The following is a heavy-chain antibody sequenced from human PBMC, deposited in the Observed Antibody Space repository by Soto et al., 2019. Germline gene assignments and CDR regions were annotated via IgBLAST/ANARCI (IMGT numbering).Heavy chain of an antibody. D-gene: IGHD2-15*01. Sequence: GGSLRLSCAASGFTFRSYGMHWLRQAPGKGLEWVSSIRTISSAIYFADSVRGRFTISRDNARNSLYLQMTSLRDEDTAVYYCARETPSFDSWGQGTMVTVYS. CDR2: IRTISSAI. V-gene: IGHV3-48*02. CDR3: ARETPSFDS. CDR1: GFTFRSYG. J-gene: IGHJ4*02.